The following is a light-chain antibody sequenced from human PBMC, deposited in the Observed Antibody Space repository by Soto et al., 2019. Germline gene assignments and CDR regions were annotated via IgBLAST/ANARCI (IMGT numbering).Light chain of an antibody. J-gene: IGLJ1*01. CDR2: GNN. CDR1: GSNIGAGYD. Sequence: QFLRTQPHSLPGPLGLMANISCTGSGSNIGAGYDVHWYQQLPGTAPKLLIYGNNNRPSGVPDRFSGSKSGTSASLAITGLQAEDEADYYRQSYASSLSGYVFGTGT. CDR3: QSYASSLSGYV. V-gene: IGLV1-40*01.